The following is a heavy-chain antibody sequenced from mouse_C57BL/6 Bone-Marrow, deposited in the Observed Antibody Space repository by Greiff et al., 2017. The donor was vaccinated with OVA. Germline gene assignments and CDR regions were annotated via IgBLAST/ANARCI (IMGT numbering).Heavy chain of an antibody. CDR3: ARPITTVVTSFDY. D-gene: IGHD1-1*01. V-gene: IGHV5-6*01. J-gene: IGHJ2*01. CDR2: ISSGGSYT. CDR1: GFTFSSYG. Sequence: EVQLVESGGDLVKPGGSLKLSCAASGFTFSSYGMSWVRQTPDKRLEWVATISSGGSYTYYPDSVKGRFTISRDNAKKTLYLQMSSLKSEDTAMYYCARPITTVVTSFDYWGQGTTLTVSS.